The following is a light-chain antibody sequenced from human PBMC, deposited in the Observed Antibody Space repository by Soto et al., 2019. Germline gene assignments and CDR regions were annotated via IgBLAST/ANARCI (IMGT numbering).Light chain of an antibody. CDR1: QGFSAY. V-gene: IGKV1-39*01. CDR3: QQSYKTPHT. Sequence: EIQITQAPSSLSASVGDRGTITCRASQGFSAYLFWYQQTQGKAPKLLVYAASNLLSGVPSRFSGSGSGTNFTLPISRLQPEDFGTYYCQQSYKTPHTFGQGTKLETK. CDR2: AAS. J-gene: IGKJ2*01.